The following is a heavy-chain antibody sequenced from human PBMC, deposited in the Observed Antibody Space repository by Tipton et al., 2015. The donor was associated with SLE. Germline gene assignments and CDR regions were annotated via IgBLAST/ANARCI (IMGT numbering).Heavy chain of an antibody. Sequence: LSLTCTVSGGSIISHYWRWIRQPPGQGLEWIGYIYYSGNTNYRPTLKSRVTISVDTSKNQFTLKLTSVTAADTAVYYCARGTVMDYWGQGTLCTVSS. CDR3: ARGTVMDY. D-gene: IGHD3-10*01. J-gene: IGHJ4*02. CDR1: GGSIISHY. CDR2: IYYSGNT. V-gene: IGHV4-59*11.